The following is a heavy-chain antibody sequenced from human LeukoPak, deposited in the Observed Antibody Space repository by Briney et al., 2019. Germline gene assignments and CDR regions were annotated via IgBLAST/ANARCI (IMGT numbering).Heavy chain of an antibody. CDR2: IYSSGSGST. CDR3: ATLYSSAWAAFDF. D-gene: IGHD6-19*01. V-gene: IGHV4-59*01. J-gene: IGHJ4*02. CDR1: GGSISSSF. Sequence: SETLSLTCTVSGGSISSSFWSWVRQPPGKGLEWIGYIYSSGSGSTCYNPSLKSRVTISVDTPKNQFSLNLSSVTAADTAVYYCATLYSSAWAAFDFWGQGALVTVS.